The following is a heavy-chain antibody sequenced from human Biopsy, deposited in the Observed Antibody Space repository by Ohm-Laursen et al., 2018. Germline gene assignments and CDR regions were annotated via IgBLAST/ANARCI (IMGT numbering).Heavy chain of an antibody. CDR2: TSFDGSNK. V-gene: IGHV3-30*18. D-gene: IGHD6-19*01. Sequence: SLRLSCSASGFGFYAMHWVRQPPGKGLEWLAVTSFDGSNKFYAESVRGRSTISRDRSRDTLYLQMNRLANEDTALYYCAKDGGQWLGGAFDIWGHGTMVIVAS. J-gene: IGHJ3*02. CDR3: AKDGGQWLGGAFDI. CDR1: GFGFYA.